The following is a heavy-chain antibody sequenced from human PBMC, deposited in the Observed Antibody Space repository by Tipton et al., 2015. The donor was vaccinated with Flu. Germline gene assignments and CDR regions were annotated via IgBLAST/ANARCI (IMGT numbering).Heavy chain of an antibody. CDR3: ARDEGVVNYYFGMDV. CDR1: GFDFSVYG. CDR2: IWYDGSNI. Sequence: SGFDFSVYGMHWVRQAPGKGLEWVAVIWYDGSNIHYADSVKGRFTVSRDNFRNTLYLQMNGLRVDDMGVYYCARDEGVVNYYFGMDVWGQGTTVSVSS. V-gene: IGHV3-33*01. J-gene: IGHJ6*02.